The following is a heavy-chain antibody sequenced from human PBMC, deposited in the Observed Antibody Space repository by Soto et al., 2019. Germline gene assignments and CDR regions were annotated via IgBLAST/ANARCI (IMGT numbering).Heavy chain of an antibody. Sequence: SVKVSCKASGGTFSSYAISWVRQAPGQGLEWMGGIIPIFGTANYAQKFQGRVTITADESTSTAYMELSSLISEDTAVYYCARDLEMATSDDAFDIWGQGTMVTVSS. CDR1: GGTFSSYA. D-gene: IGHD5-12*01. CDR3: ARDLEMATSDDAFDI. J-gene: IGHJ3*02. V-gene: IGHV1-69*13. CDR2: IIPIFGTA.